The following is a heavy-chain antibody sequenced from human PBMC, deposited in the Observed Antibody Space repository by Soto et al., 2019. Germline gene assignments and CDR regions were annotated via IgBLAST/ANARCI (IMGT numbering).Heavy chain of an antibody. CDR1: GFTFSSYA. D-gene: IGHD3-22*01. Sequence: GGSLRLSCAASGFTFSSYAMSWVRQAPGKGLEWVSAISGSGGSTYYADSVKGRFTISRDNSKNTLYLQMNSLRAEDTAVYYCAKDLPYYYDSSGYQYYFDYWGQGTLVTVSS. V-gene: IGHV3-23*01. J-gene: IGHJ4*02. CDR2: ISGSGGST. CDR3: AKDLPYYYDSSGYQYYFDY.